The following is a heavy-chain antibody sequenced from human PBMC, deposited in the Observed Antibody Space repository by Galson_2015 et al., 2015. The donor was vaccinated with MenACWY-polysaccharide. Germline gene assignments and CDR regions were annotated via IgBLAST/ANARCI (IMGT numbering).Heavy chain of an antibody. CDR2: LYYSGST. D-gene: IGHD3-3*01. CDR3: ARLGGDFWSGYYIYYYYYYMDV. V-gene: IGHV4-39*01. CDR1: GGSISSSSYY. J-gene: IGHJ6*03. Sequence: SETLSLTCTVSGGSISSSSYYWGWIRQPPGKGLEWIGSLYYSGSTYYNPSLKSRVTISVDTSKNQFSLKLSSVTAADTAVYYCARLGGDFWSGYYIYYYYYYMDVWGKGTTVTVSS.